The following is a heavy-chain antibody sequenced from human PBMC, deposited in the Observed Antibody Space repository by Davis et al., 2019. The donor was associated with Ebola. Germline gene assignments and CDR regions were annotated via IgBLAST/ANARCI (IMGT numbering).Heavy chain of an antibody. Sequence: PGGSLRLSCAASGFTFSSYWMSWVRQAPGKGLEWVANIKQDGSEKYYVDSVKGRFTISRDNAKNSLYLQMNSLRAEDTAVYYCAREVRADGDYFEYWGQGTLVTVSS. D-gene: IGHD4-17*01. CDR2: IKQDGSEK. J-gene: IGHJ4*02. V-gene: IGHV3-7*01. CDR1: GFTFSSYW. CDR3: AREVRADGDYFEY.